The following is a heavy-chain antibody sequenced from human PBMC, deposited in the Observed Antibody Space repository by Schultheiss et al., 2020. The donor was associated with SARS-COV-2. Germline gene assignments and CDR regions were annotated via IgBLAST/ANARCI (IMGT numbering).Heavy chain of an antibody. CDR3: ASSPIGGRTGMDV. CDR1: GGSFSDHY. D-gene: IGHD6-6*01. V-gene: IGHV4-34*01. J-gene: IGHJ6*02. CDR2: INHSGST. Sequence: SETLSLTCAVYGGSFSDHYWNWIRQPPGKGLEWIGEINHSGSTDYNPSLKSRVTISVDTSKNQFSLKLTSVTAADTAVYYCASSPIGGRTGMDVWGQGTTVTVSS.